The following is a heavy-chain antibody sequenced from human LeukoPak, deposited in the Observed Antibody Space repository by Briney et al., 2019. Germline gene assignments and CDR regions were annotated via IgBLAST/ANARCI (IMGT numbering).Heavy chain of an antibody. J-gene: IGHJ4*02. CDR3: TTYTMGAFDS. D-gene: IGHD3-10*01. CDR2: IKSKSDGGTT. Sequence: PGRSLRLSCAASGFTFSNAWMTWVRQAPGKGLEWVGRIKSKSDGGTTDYAAPVKGRFTISRDDSKNTVYLQMNSLKTEDTAMFYCTTYTMGAFDSWGQGTLVTVSS. CDR1: GFTFSNAW. V-gene: IGHV3-15*01.